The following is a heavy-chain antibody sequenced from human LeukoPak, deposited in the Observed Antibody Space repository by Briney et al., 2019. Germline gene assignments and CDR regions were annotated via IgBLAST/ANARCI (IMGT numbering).Heavy chain of an antibody. D-gene: IGHD3-9*01. CDR3: ARRVAPYYDILTGYFNYWYFDL. CDR1: GGSISSYY. CDR2: IYYSGST. J-gene: IGHJ2*01. V-gene: IGHV4-59*08. Sequence: ASETLSLTCTVSGGSISSYYWSWIRQPPGKGLEWIGYIYYSGSTNYNPSLKSRVTISVDTSKNQFSLKLSSVTAADTAVYYCARRVAPYYDILTGYFNYWYFDLWGRGTLVTVSS.